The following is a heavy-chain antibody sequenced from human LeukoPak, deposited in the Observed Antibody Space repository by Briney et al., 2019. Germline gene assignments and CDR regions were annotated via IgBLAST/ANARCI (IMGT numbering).Heavy chain of an antibody. V-gene: IGHV1-69*04. CDR2: VIPILGIA. CDR1: GGTFSSYA. D-gene: IGHD3-22*01. Sequence: SVKVSCKASGGTFSSYAISWVRQAPGQGLEWMGRVIPILGIANYAQKFQGRVTITADKSTSTAYMELSSLRSEDTAVYYCARDRGVDYYDSSGYYPLSFDYWGQGTLVTVSS. CDR3: ARDRGVDYYDSSGYYPLSFDY. J-gene: IGHJ4*02.